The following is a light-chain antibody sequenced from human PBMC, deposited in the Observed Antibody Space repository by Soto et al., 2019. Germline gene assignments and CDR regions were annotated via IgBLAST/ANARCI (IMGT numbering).Light chain of an antibody. V-gene: IGKV3-20*01. CDR3: QQFSSCPLT. CDR1: QTVRNNY. J-gene: IGKJ4*01. CDR2: DAS. Sequence: EIVCSQSPGTLSFSPGERATASCRASQTVRNNYLAWYQQKPGQAPRLLIYDASSRATGIPDRFSGGGSGTDFTLTISRLEPEDFAVYYCQQFSSCPLTFGGGTKVDI.